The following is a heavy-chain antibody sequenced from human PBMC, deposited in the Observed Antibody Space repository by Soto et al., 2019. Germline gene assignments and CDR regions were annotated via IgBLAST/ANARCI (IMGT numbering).Heavy chain of an antibody. CDR2: VYYSGTT. CDR3: ARQAID. V-gene: IGHV4-59*08. J-gene: IGHJ4*02. Sequence: QVQLQESGPGLVKPSETLSLTCTVSGCSISDYYWSWFRQAPGKGLDWIGYVYYSGTTNYNPSLQRRVTMSVDTSKNQFSLKLSFVTAADTAVYYCARQAIDWGQGTLVTVSS. CDR1: GCSISDYY.